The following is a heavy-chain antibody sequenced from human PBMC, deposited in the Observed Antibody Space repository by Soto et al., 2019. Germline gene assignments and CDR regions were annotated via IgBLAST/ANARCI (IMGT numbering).Heavy chain of an antibody. CDR1: GFTFSGSA. J-gene: IGHJ3*02. V-gene: IGHV3-73*01. Sequence: PGGSLRLPCAASGFTFSGSAMHWVRQASGKGLEWVGRIRSKANSYATAYAASVKGRFTISRDDSKNTAYLQMNSLKTEDTAVYYCTRQPDPLRYFDWLSDDAFDIWGQGTMVT. D-gene: IGHD3-9*01. CDR2: IRSKANSYAT. CDR3: TRQPDPLRYFDWLSDDAFDI.